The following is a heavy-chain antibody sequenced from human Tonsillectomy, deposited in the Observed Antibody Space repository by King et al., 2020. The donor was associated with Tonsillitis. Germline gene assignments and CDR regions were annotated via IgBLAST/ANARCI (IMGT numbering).Heavy chain of an antibody. CDR2: IRYDGIYK. D-gene: IGHD2-8*02. Sequence: QVQLVESGGGVVQPGGSLRLSCAASGFTFSSSGMHWVRQAPGKGLEWVAFIRYDGIYKYYADSVKGRFTISRDNSKSTLYLQMNSLRDEDTAVYYCAKEDVLGGTRAFDVWGQGTMVTVSS. J-gene: IGHJ3*01. CDR1: GFTFSSSG. V-gene: IGHV3-30*02. CDR3: AKEDVLGGTRAFDV.